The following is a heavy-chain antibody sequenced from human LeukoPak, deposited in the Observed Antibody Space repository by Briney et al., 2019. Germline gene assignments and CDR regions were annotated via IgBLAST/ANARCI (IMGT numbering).Heavy chain of an antibody. CDR1: GFTFSIYV. CDR3: ARCIYSGWHAWEY. J-gene: IGHJ4*02. Sequence: GGSLRLSCAASGFTFSIYVMHWVRQAPGKGLEYVSAISSNGDNTYYADSVKGRFTISRDNSKNTLYLQMGSLRADDMAVYYCARCIYSGWHAWEYWGQGTLVTVSS. V-gene: IGHV3-64*02. CDR2: ISSNGDNT. D-gene: IGHD6-19*01.